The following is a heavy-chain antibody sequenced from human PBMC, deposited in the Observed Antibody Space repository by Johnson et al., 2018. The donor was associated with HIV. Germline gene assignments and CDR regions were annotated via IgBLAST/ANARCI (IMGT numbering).Heavy chain of an antibody. J-gene: IGHJ3*02. Sequence: VQLVESGGGLVRPGGSLRLSCVASGFSFIDYAMIWVRQAPGKGLEWVSGISWNSGNIGYADSVKGRFTISRDNSKNSLYLQMNSLRAEDTALYYCAKDIRSSSFVGYGAFDIWGQGTMVTVSS. V-gene: IGHV3-9*01. CDR1: GFSFIDYA. D-gene: IGHD5-18*01. CDR2: ISWNSGNI. CDR3: AKDIRSSSFVGYGAFDI.